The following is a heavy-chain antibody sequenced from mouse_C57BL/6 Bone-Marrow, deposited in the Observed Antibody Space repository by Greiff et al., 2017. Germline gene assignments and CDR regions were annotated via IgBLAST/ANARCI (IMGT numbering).Heavy chain of an antibody. V-gene: IGHV14-4*01. CDR1: GFNIKDDY. D-gene: IGHD1-1*01. J-gene: IGHJ1*03. CDR2: IDPENGDT. Sequence: DVQLQESGAELVRPGASVKLSCTASGFNIKDDYMHWVKQRPEQGLEWIGWIDPENGDTEYASKFQGKATITADTSSNTAYLQLSSLTSEDTAVYYCTTYYYGSSEWYFDVWGTGTTVTVSS. CDR3: TTYYYGSSEWYFDV.